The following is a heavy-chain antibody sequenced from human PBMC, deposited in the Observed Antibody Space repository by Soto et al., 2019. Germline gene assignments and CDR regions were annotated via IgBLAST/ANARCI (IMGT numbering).Heavy chain of an antibody. CDR2: INHSGSI. J-gene: IGHJ4*02. D-gene: IGHD3-10*01. CDR1: GGSFSGYY. V-gene: IGHV4-34*01. Sequence: SETLSLTCAVYGGSFSGYYWSWIRQPPGKGLEWIGEINHSGSINYNPSLKSRVTISVDTSKNQFSLKLSSVTAADTAVYYCARGRKSKRYYGSGTSDYWGQGTLVTVSS. CDR3: ARGRKSKRYYGSGTSDY.